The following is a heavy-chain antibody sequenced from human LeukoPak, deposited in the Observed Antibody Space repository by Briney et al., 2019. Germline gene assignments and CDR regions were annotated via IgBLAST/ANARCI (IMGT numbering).Heavy chain of an antibody. D-gene: IGHD3-9*01. Sequence: ASVKVSCKASGYPFTGHYLHWVRQAPGQGLEWMGWIYGHDGGTNFAQNFQDRVTMTRDTSIPTAYMELTSLTPDDTSVYYCVRDFDWGPDDWGQGTLVTVSS. CDR1: GYPFTGHY. V-gene: IGHV1-2*02. CDR3: VRDFDWGPDD. CDR2: IYGHDGGT. J-gene: IGHJ4*02.